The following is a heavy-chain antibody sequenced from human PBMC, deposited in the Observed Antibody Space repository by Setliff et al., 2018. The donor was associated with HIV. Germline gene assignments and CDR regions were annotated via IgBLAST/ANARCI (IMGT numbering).Heavy chain of an antibody. D-gene: IGHD3-22*01. J-gene: IGHJ4*02. CDR2: IIPVFGTT. V-gene: IGHV1-69*13. CDR3: ARGGVYYYDSSGWSMDY. Sequence: SVKVSCKASGGTFSSYAISWVRQAPGQGLDWMGGIIPVFGTTNYAQKFQGGVTITADESTSTAYMELSSLRSEDTAVYYCARGGVYYYDSSGWSMDYWGQGTLVTVS. CDR1: GGTFSSYA.